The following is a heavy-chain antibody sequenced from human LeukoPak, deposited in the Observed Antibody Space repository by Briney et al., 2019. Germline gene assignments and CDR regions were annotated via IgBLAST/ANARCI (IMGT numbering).Heavy chain of an antibody. CDR2: IQYDGSNK. V-gene: IGHV3-30*02. J-gene: IGHJ4*02. Sequence: GGSLRLSCAASGFKFSSYGMHWVRQAPGKGLEWVTFIQYDGSNKYYADSVKGRFTVSRDNYKNTLYLQMNSLRAEDTAVYYCARVDSSSWYALWYFDYWGQGTLVTVSS. CDR1: GFKFSSYG. CDR3: ARVDSSSWYALWYFDY. D-gene: IGHD6-13*01.